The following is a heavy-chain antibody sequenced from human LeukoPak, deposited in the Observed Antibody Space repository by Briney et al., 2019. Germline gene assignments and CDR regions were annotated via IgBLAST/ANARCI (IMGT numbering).Heavy chain of an antibody. CDR1: GFTFSSYG. Sequence: GGSLRLSCAASGFTFSSYGMHWVRQAPGKGLEWVAVISYDGSNKYYADSVKGRFTISRDNSKNTPYLQMNSLRAEDTAVYYCAKENALLWFGESMGYFDYWGQGTLVTVSS. D-gene: IGHD3-10*01. CDR3: AKENALLWFGESMGYFDY. CDR2: ISYDGSNK. J-gene: IGHJ4*02. V-gene: IGHV3-30*18.